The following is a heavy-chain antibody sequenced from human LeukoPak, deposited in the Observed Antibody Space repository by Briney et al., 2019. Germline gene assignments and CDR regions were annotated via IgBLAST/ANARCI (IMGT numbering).Heavy chain of an antibody. CDR3: ASRYCSGGSCYGHYYYYYGMDV. Sequence: SETLSLTCAVSGGSISSGGYSWSWIRQPPGKGLEWIGYIYHSGSTYYNPSLKSRVTISVDTSKNQFSLKLSSVTAADTAVYYCASRYCSGGSCYGHYYYYYGMDVWGQGTTVTVSS. V-gene: IGHV4-30-2*05. CDR2: IYHSGST. D-gene: IGHD2-15*01. J-gene: IGHJ6*02. CDR1: GGSISSGGYS.